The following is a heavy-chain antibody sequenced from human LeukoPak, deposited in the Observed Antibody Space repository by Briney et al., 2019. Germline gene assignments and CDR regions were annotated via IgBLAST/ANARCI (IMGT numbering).Heavy chain of an antibody. V-gene: IGHV3-21*01. CDR3: ARVGESPYYFYYMDV. J-gene: IGHJ6*03. CDR1: GFTFSTYS. Sequence: PGGSLRLSCAASGFTFSTYSMNWVRQAPGKGLEWVSSISRSNTYIYYADSVKGRFTISRDNAKNSLYLQMNSLRAEDTAIYYCARVGESPYYFYYMDVWGKGTTVTVSS. D-gene: IGHD3-10*01. CDR2: ISRSNTYI.